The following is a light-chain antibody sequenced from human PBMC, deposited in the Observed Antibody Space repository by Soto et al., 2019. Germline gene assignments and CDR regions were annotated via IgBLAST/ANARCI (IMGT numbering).Light chain of an antibody. J-gene: IGKJ1*01. CDR1: QSVLDTSNNQNR. CDR3: QQYYFSPPWT. V-gene: IGKV4-1*01. Sequence: DIVMTQSPDSLAVSLGERATINCKSSQSVLDTSNNQNRLAWYQQKPGQSPKLIIYWASTRESGVPDRFSGSVSGTDFALTISSLQAEDVAVYYCQQYYFSPPWTFGQGTKVEIK. CDR2: WAS.